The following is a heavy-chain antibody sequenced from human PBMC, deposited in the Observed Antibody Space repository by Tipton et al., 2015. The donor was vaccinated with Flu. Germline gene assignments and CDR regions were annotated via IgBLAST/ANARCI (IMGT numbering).Heavy chain of an antibody. J-gene: IGHJ5*02. CDR1: GYAFSNYG. CDR3: ARGCGTTNCYHGGTWFDP. D-gene: IGHD2-2*01. CDR2: ISGYNGNT. V-gene: IGHV1-18*01. Sequence: QVQLVQSGAEVKKPGAPVKVSCRASGYAFSNYGLNWVRQAPGQGLEWMGWISGYNGNTNYAQNLQGRVTMTTDTSTSTVYLELRSLTSDDTAIYYCARGCGTTNCYHGGTWFDPWGQGALVTVSS.